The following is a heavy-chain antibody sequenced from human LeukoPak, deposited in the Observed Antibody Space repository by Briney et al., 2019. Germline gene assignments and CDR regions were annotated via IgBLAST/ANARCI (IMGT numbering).Heavy chain of an antibody. D-gene: IGHD2-2*01. Sequence: PSETLSLTCTVSGGSISSSSYYWGWIRQPPGKGLEWIGSIYYSGSTYYNPSLKSRVTISVDTSKNQFSLKLSSVTAADTAVYYCATQPLQYQLLPTPDYWGQGTLVTVSS. J-gene: IGHJ4*02. CDR2: IYYSGST. CDR1: GGSISSSSYY. CDR3: ATQPLQYQLLPTPDY. V-gene: IGHV4-39*01.